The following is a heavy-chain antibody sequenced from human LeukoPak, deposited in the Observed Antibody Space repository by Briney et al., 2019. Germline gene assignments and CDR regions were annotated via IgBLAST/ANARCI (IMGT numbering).Heavy chain of an antibody. J-gene: IGHJ4*02. V-gene: IGHV3-20*04. D-gene: IGHD5-12*01. Sequence: GGSLRLSCAASGFTFDDYGMSWVRQAPGKGLEWVSGINWNGGSTGYADSVKGRFTISRDNAKNSLYLQMNSLRAEDTALYYCATNGGGDSGYGNFDYWGQGTLVTVSS. CDR3: ATNGGGDSGYGNFDY. CDR1: GFTFDDYG. CDR2: INWNGGST.